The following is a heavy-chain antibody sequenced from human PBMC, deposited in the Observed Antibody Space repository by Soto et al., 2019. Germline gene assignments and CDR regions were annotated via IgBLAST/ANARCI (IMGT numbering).Heavy chain of an antibody. V-gene: IGHV3-53*01. CDR3: ARGEGVPLSDFYYGMGV. CDR2: IYSGETT. D-gene: IGHD2-8*01. J-gene: IGHJ6*02. CDR1: GFSVSFNY. Sequence: EVQLVESGGGLIQPGGSLTLSCAASGFSVSFNYMSWVRQAPGKGLEWVSVIYSGETTYYGDSVKGRFTISRDSAKNTLYLQMTSLRLEDTAVYFCARGEGVPLSDFYYGMGVWGQGTTVIVSS.